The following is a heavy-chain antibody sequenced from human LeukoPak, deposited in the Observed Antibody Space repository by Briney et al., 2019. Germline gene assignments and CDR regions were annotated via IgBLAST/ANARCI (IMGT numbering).Heavy chain of an antibody. J-gene: IGHJ6*02. CDR1: GGSISSGGYS. CDR2: IYHSGST. V-gene: IGHV4-30-2*01. Sequence: KPSETLSLTCAVSGGSISSGGYSWSWIRQPPGKGLEWIGYIYHSGSTYYNPSLKSRVTISVDRSKNQFSLKLSSVTAADTAVYYCARAPTYYYYGMDVWGQGTTVTVSS. CDR3: ARAPTYYYYGMDV.